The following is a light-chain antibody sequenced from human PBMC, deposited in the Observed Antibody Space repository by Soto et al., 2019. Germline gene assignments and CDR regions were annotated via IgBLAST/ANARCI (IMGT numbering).Light chain of an antibody. V-gene: IGKV1-5*03. CDR2: KAS. Sequence: DIQMTQSPSTLSASVGDRVTITCRASQSISSWLAWYQQKPGKAPKLLIYKASSLESGVPSRFSGSGAVTEFNLTISSLQPDDFATYYCQQYNSSPTFGQGTNVEIK. J-gene: IGKJ1*01. CDR3: QQYNSSPT. CDR1: QSISSW.